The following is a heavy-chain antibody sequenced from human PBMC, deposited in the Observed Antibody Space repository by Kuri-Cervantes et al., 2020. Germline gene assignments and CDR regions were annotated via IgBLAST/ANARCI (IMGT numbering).Heavy chain of an antibody. CDR3: ARDLNYYDSSGPYNWFDP. V-gene: IGHV3-23*01. Sequence: GESLKISCTASGLTFNNYAMSWVRQAPGKGLAWVSGISGSGDVTHYADSVKGRFTISRDNSKNTLYLQMNSLRAEDTAVYYCARDLNYYDSSGPYNWFDPWGQGTLVTVSS. J-gene: IGHJ5*02. CDR2: ISGSGDVT. CDR1: GLTFNNYA. D-gene: IGHD3-22*01.